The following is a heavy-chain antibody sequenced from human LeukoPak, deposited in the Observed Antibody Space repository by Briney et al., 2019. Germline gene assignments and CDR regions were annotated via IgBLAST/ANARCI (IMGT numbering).Heavy chain of an antibody. CDR3: AKGDYFGSGFDY. CDR2: VFYDGSNQ. D-gene: IGHD3-10*01. Sequence: GGSLRLSCAASGFTFSNYGLHWVRQVPGKGLEWVAFVFYDGSNQYYADSVKGRFTISRDNSKYTLYLQMNSLRVEDTAVYYCAKGDYFGSGFDYWGQGTLVIVPT. J-gene: IGHJ4*02. CDR1: GFTFSNYG. V-gene: IGHV3-30*02.